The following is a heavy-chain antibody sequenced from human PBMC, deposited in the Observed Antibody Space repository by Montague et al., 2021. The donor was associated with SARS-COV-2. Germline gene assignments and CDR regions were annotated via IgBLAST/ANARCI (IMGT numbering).Heavy chain of an antibody. D-gene: IGHD3-10*01. CDR1: AGSISSSSYY. V-gene: IGHV4-39*01. J-gene: IGHJ4*02. CDR2: IYYSGST. Sequence: SETVSLTCTVSAGSISSSSYYWGWIRQPPGKGLEWIGSIYYSGSTYYNPSLKSRVTISVDTSKNQFSLKLSSVTAADTAVYYCASERSYGSGSYYHPFVLVGDWGQGTLVTVSS. CDR3: ASERSYGSGSYYHPFVLVGD.